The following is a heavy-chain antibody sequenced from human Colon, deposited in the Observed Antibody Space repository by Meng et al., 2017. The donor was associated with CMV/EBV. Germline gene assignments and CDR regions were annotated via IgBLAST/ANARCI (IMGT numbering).Heavy chain of an antibody. J-gene: IGHJ5*02. CDR1: GFSLNTSSVA. CDR2: FYWNDDQ. Sequence: FSGFSLNTSSVAVRWFRQPPGKALEWLALFYWNDDQRYSPSLRNRLTLTKDTSKNQLVLTMTNMDPVDTGTYFCAHRRTIFGGFDPWGQGSLVTVSS. D-gene: IGHD3-3*01. CDR3: AHRRTIFGGFDP. V-gene: IGHV2-5*01.